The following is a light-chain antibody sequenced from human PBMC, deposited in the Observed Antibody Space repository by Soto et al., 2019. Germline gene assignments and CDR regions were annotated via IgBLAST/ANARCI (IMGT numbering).Light chain of an antibody. CDR2: GAT. V-gene: IGKV3D-15*01. CDR3: QQRSNWIT. J-gene: IGKJ4*01. CDR1: QSVSSN. Sequence: EIVMTQSPATLSVSPGERATLSCRASQSVSSNLGWYQQKPGQPPRLLIYGATTRATGIPARFSGSGSGTEFTLTISSLEPEDFAVYYCQQRSNWITFGGGTKVDIK.